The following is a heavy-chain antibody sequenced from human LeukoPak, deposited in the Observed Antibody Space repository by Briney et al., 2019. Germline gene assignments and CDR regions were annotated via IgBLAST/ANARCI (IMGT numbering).Heavy chain of an antibody. D-gene: IGHD3-10*01. CDR3: ARDFGDLWFGELYPSGYMDV. J-gene: IGHJ6*03. V-gene: IGHV3-21*01. Sequence: GGSLRLSCAASGFTFSSYSMNWVRQAPGKGLEWVSSISSSSSYIYYADSVKGRFTISRDNAKNSLYLQMNSLRAEDTAEYYCARDFGDLWFGELYPSGYMDVWGKGTTVTVSS. CDR2: ISSSSSYI. CDR1: GFTFSSYS.